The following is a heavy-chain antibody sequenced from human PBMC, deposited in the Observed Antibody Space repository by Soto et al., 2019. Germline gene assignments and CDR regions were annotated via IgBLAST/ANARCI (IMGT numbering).Heavy chain of an antibody. V-gene: IGHV1-69*13. D-gene: IGHD6-13*01. Sequence: SVKVSCKASGGTFSKYAISWVRQAPGQGLEWLGGIIPMFGTPNYAQKFQGRVTISADESTTTVYMELSSLRSEDTAVYYCARRVYSSSWTAYFDYWGQGTLVTVSS. J-gene: IGHJ4*02. CDR2: IIPMFGTP. CDR1: GGTFSKYA. CDR3: ARRVYSSSWTAYFDY.